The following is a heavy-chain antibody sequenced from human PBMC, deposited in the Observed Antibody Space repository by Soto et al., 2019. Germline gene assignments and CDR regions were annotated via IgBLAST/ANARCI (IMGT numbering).Heavy chain of an antibody. CDR3: ARQVASRYYYDSSGFENPYYFDY. CDR1: GGSISSSSYY. CDR2: IYYSGST. Sequence: SETLSLTCTVSGGSISSSSYYWGWIRQPPGKGLEWIGSIYYSGSTYYNPSLKSRVTISVDTSKNQFSLKLSSVTAADTAVYYCARQVASRYYYDSSGFENPYYFDYWGQGTLVTVSS. V-gene: IGHV4-39*01. J-gene: IGHJ4*02. D-gene: IGHD3-22*01.